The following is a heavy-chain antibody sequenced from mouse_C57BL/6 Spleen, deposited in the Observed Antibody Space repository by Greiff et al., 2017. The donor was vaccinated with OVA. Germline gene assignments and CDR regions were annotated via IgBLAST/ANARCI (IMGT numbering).Heavy chain of an antibody. CDR2: IDPNSGGT. D-gene: IGHD2-4*01. J-gene: IGHJ2*01. CDR3: ARGDYGGRYYFDY. Sequence: QAPVNQPGAKLVKPGAPGKLSGKPSGYTFPSYGRHWGKQRPGRGLEWIGRIDPNSGGTKYNEKFKSKATLTVDKPSSTAYMQLSSLTSEDSAVYYCARGDYGGRYYFDYWGQGTTLTVSS. CDR1: GYTFPSYG. V-gene: IGHV1-72*01.